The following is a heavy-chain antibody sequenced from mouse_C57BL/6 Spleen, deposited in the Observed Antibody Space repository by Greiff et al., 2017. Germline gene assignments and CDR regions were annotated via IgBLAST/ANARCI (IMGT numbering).Heavy chain of an antibody. Sequence: QVQLQQSGAELVMPGASVKLSCKASGYTFPSYWMHWVKQRPGQGLEWIGGIDPSDSYTNYNQKFKGKSTFTVDKSSSTAYMQLSSLTSEDSAVYYCARISYYSNYVYYAMDYWGQGTSVTVSS. J-gene: IGHJ4*01. CDR3: ARISYYSNYVYYAMDY. CDR1: GYTFPSYW. V-gene: IGHV1-69*01. CDR2: IDPSDSYT. D-gene: IGHD2-5*01.